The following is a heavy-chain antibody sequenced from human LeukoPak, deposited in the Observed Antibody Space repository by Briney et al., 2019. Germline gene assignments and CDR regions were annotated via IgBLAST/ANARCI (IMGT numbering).Heavy chain of an antibody. V-gene: IGHV3-21*01. Sequence: KPGGSLRLSCAASGFTFISYSMNWVRQAPGKGLEWVSSITSSSSYIYYADSVKGRFTISRDNAKNSLYLQMNSLRAEDTAVYYCARDGVGYYGSGSYYPPYFFDYWGQGTLVTVSS. J-gene: IGHJ4*02. CDR3: ARDGVGYYGSGSYYPPYFFDY. CDR2: ITSSSSYI. D-gene: IGHD3-10*01. CDR1: GFTFISYS.